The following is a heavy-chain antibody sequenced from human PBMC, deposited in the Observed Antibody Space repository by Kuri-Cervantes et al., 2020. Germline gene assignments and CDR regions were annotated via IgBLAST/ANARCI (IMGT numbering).Heavy chain of an antibody. CDR1: GYSFTSYW. CDR2: IYPGDSDT. Sequence: GESLKISCEGSGYSFTSYWIGWVRQMPGKGLEWMGIIYPGDSDTSYSPSFQGQVTISADKSISTAYLQWSSLKASDTAMYYCARHLKDCTNGVCPYYFDYWGQGTLVTVSS. D-gene: IGHD2-8*01. J-gene: IGHJ4*02. V-gene: IGHV5-51*01. CDR3: ARHLKDCTNGVCPYYFDY.